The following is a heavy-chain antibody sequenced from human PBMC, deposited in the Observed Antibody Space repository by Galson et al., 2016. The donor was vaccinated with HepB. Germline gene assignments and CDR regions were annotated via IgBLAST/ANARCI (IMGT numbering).Heavy chain of an antibody. CDR1: GLASSSFG. J-gene: IGHJ6*02. Sequence: SLRLSCAASGLASSSFGMHWVRQAPGKGLEWVAFIWYDGTQKYYAESVKGRFTISRDNSKNTLYLQMNSLRAEDTAVYYCAREGVDQVGMDVWGQGTTVTVSS. V-gene: IGHV3-33*01. CDR3: AREGVDQVGMDV. CDR2: IWYDGTQK.